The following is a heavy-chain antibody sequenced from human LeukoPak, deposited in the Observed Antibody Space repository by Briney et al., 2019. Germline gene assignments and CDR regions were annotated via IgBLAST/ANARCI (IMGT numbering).Heavy chain of an antibody. V-gene: IGHV3-21*01. D-gene: IGHD5-18*01. CDR1: GGSFIGFH. Sequence: ETLSLTCAVYGGSFIGFHWNWVRQAPGKGLEWVSSISSSSSYIYYADSVKGRFTISRDNAKNSLYLQMNSLRAEDTAVYYCARGQLWFTYYFDYWGQGTLVTVSS. J-gene: IGHJ4*02. CDR3: ARGQLWFTYYFDY. CDR2: ISSSSSYI.